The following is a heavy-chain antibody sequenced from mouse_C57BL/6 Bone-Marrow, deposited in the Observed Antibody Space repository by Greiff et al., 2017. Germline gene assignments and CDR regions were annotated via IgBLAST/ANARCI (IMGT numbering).Heavy chain of an antibody. CDR1: GYSITSGYD. V-gene: IGHV3-1*01. Sequence: DVQLQESGPGMVKPSQSLSLTCTVTGYSITSGYDWHWIRHFPGNKLEWMGYISYSGSTNYNPSLKSRISITHDTSKNHFFLKLNSVTTEDTATYYCASSYDYYAMDYWGQGTSVTVSS. CDR2: ISYSGST. CDR3: ASSYDYYAMDY. J-gene: IGHJ4*01.